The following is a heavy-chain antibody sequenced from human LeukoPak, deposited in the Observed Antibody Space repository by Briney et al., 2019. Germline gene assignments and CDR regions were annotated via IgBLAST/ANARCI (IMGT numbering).Heavy chain of an antibody. CDR2: ISASGGST. CDR1: GFTFNTYA. Sequence: PGGSLRLSCAASGFTFNTYAMSWVRQAPGKGLEWVSGISASGGSTYYADSVKGRFTISRDNSKNTLYLQMNSLRAEDTAVYYCAKALGYCSGGSCYFYYYYGMDVWGQGTTVTVSS. CDR3: AKALGYCSGGSCYFYYYYGMDV. J-gene: IGHJ6*02. D-gene: IGHD2-15*01. V-gene: IGHV3-23*01.